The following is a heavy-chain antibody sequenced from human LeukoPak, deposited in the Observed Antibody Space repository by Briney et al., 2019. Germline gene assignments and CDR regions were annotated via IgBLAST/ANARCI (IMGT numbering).Heavy chain of an antibody. CDR2: IYTSGST. CDR1: GGSFSGYY. CDR3: ARDMYYYDSSGYYRFDY. V-gene: IGHV4-59*10. J-gene: IGHJ4*02. D-gene: IGHD3-22*01. Sequence: SETLSLTCAVYGGSFSGYYWSWIRQPPGKGLEWIGRIYTSGSTNYNPSLKSRVTMSVDTSKNQFSLKLSSVTAADTAVYYCARDMYYYDSSGYYRFDYWGQGTLVTVSS.